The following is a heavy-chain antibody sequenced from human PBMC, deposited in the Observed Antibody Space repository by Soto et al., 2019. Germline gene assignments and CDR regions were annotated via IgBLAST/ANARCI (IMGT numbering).Heavy chain of an antibody. J-gene: IGHJ5*02. CDR2: IKHSGTT. CDR3: AKRRIEAASGWFDP. V-gene: IGHV4-34*01. D-gene: IGHD6-13*01. CDR1: GGSFSGFY. Sequence: QVQLQQWGAGLLKPSETLSLTCAVFGGSFSGFYWTWIRQPPGKGLEWIGEIKHSGTTNYNPSLKSRVTISVDTSKNQFSLNLSSVTAADTAVYYCAKRRIEAASGWFDPWGQGTLVTVSS.